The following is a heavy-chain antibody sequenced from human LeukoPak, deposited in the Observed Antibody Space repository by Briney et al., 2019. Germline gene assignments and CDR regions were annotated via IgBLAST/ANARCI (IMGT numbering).Heavy chain of an antibody. CDR3: ARGPYGAGISNWFDP. CDR1: GGSFSGYY. D-gene: IGHD3-10*01. Sequence: SETLSLTCAVYGGSFSGYYWSWIRQPPGKGLEWIGEINHSGSTYYNPSLKSRVTISVDTSKNQFSLKLSSVTTADTAVYYCARGPYGAGISNWFDPWGQGTLVIVSS. J-gene: IGHJ5*02. V-gene: IGHV4-34*01. CDR2: INHSGST.